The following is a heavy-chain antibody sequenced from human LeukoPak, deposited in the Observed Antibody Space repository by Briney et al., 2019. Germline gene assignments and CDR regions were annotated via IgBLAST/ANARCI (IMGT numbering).Heavy chain of an antibody. D-gene: IGHD3-22*01. Sequence: PGGSLRLSCAASGFTFGSYSMNWVRQAPGKGLEWVSSISSSSSYIYYADSVKGRLTISRDNAKNSLYLQMNSLRAEDTAVYYCARDMENYYDSSAIDYWGQGTLVTVSS. CDR2: ISSSSSYI. CDR1: GFTFGSYS. J-gene: IGHJ4*02. V-gene: IGHV3-21*01. CDR3: ARDMENYYDSSAIDY.